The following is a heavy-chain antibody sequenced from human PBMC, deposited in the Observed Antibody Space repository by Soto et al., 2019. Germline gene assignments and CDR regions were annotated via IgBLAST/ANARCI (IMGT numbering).Heavy chain of an antibody. Sequence: PWGSLRLSCAASGFTFSSYAMSWVRQAPGKGLEWVSAISGSGGSTYYADSVKGRFTISRDNSKNTLYLQMNSLRAEDTAVYYCAKDREVVPYYYDSSGTLGAFDIWGQGTMVTVSS. CDR2: ISGSGGST. V-gene: IGHV3-23*01. CDR1: GFTFSSYA. CDR3: AKDREVVPYYYDSSGTLGAFDI. D-gene: IGHD3-22*01. J-gene: IGHJ3*02.